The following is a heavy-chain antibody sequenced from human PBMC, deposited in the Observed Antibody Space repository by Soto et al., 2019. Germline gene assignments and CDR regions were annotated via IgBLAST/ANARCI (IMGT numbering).Heavy chain of an antibody. CDR1: GGTFKKYG. CDR3: AGEVGGTGLHL. D-gene: IGHD1-26*01. CDR2: IIPMYGIA. J-gene: IGHJ5*02. Sequence: QVQLVQSGAEVKKPGSSVRVSCRTSGGTFKKYGFSWVRQAPGQGLEWMGGIIPMYGIANYGQICQGRLTITADESTNTVYMDFTSLKSEDTAVYYCAGEVGGTGLHLWGQGTQVTVSS. V-gene: IGHV1-69*12.